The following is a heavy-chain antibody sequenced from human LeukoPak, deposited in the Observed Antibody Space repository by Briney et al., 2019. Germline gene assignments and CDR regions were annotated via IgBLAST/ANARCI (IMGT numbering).Heavy chain of an antibody. J-gene: IGHJ6*02. V-gene: IGHV1-69*13. Sequence: PGASVKVSCKASGSTFSSYAISWVRQAPGQGLEWMGGIIPIFGTANYAQKFQGRVTITADESTSTAYMELSSLRSEDTAVYYCARDRSSSGWYDYYYYGMDVWGQGTTVTVSS. D-gene: IGHD6-19*01. CDR1: GSTFSSYA. CDR3: ARDRSSSGWYDYYYYGMDV. CDR2: IIPIFGTA.